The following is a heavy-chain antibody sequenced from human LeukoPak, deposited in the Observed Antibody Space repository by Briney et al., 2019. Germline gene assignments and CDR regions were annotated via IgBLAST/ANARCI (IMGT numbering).Heavy chain of an antibody. J-gene: IGHJ4*02. V-gene: IGHV3-53*01. Sequence: GGSLRLSCAASGFTVITNDMTGVRQAPGKGLEWVSVLYSDGNTKYADSVQGRFTISRDNSKNTLYLEMNSLSPDDTAVYYCARGVEPLAANTLAYWGQGTLVTVSS. CDR3: ARGVEPLAANTLAY. CDR2: LYSDGNT. CDR1: GFTVITND. D-gene: IGHD1-14*01.